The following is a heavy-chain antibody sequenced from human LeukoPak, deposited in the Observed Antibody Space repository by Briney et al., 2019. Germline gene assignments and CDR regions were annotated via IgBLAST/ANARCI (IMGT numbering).Heavy chain of an antibody. CDR1: GFTFSSYE. J-gene: IGHJ4*02. V-gene: IGHV3-48*03. CDR3: ARAKDDYYDRFTEYYFDY. CDR2: ISSSGSTI. Sequence: GGSLRLSCAASGFTFSSYEMNWVRQAPGKGLEWVSYISSSGSTIYYADSVKGRFTISRDNAKNSLYLQMNSLRAEDTAVYYCARAKDDYYDRFTEYYFDYWGQGTLVTVSS. D-gene: IGHD3-22*01.